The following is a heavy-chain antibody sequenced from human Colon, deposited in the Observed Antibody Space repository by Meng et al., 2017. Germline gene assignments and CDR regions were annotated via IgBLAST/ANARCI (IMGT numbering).Heavy chain of an antibody. CDR3: ARESADGGSFDL. CDR2: INNGNGNI. D-gene: IGHD2-15*01. J-gene: IGHJ4*02. CDR1: GYSFTSYT. Sequence: QVHLVQSGAEVKKPGASVKVSCKASGYSFTSYTMHWLRQAPGQRLEWMGWINNGNGNIKYSEKFQGRVTITRDTSATTFSMDLRSLTTDDSAIYFCARESADGGSFDLWGQGTLVTVYS. V-gene: IGHV1-3*04.